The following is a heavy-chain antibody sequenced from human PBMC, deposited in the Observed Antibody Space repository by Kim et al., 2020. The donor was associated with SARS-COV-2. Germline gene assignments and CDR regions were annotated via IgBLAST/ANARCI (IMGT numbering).Heavy chain of an antibody. CDR3: ARAVSSAWTLRDWFDP. J-gene: IGHJ5*02. CDR2: ISHSGST. CDR1: GVSMTSSNW. D-gene: IGHD3-22*01. Sequence: SETLSLTCAVSGVSMTSSNWWAWVRQPPGKGLEWIGKISHSGSTEYNPALRSRVTMSVDKSKNQFSLKLTSATAADTAVYFCARAVSSAWTLRDWFDPWGQGTLVTVSS. V-gene: IGHV4-4*02.